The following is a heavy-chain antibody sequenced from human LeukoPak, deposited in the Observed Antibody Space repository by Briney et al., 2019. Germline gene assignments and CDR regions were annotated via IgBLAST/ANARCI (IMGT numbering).Heavy chain of an antibody. V-gene: IGHV5-51*01. J-gene: IGHJ6*02. CDR3: ARQVAGTLGPRYCYYGMDV. CDR2: IYPGDSDT. Sequence: GESLKISCKGSGYSFTSYWIGWVRQMPGKGLEWMGIIYPGDSDTRYSPSFQGQVTISADKSISTAYLQWSSLKASDTAMYYCARQVAGTLGPRYCYYGMDVWGQGTTVTVSS. D-gene: IGHD6-19*01. CDR1: GYSFTSYW.